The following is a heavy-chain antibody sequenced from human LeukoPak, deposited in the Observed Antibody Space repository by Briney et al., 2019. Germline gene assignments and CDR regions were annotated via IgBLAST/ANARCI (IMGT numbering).Heavy chain of an antibody. CDR3: ARVVATTRRHDAFDI. Sequence: ASVKLSCKASGYPFTSYYIHWVRQALGQRLEWWGIINPSGGSTYYTQKFQGRLTMTRDMSTSTVYMELSSLRSEDTAVYYCARVVATTRRHDAFDIWGQGTMVTVSS. D-gene: IGHD1-26*01. V-gene: IGHV1-46*01. CDR1: GYPFTSYY. J-gene: IGHJ3*02. CDR2: INPSGGST.